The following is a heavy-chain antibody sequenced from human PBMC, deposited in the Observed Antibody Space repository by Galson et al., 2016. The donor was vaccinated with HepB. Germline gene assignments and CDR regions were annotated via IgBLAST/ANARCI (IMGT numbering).Heavy chain of an antibody. V-gene: IGHV3-11*06. CDR2: ITGDSTFR. D-gene: IGHD6-13*01. J-gene: IGHJ3*02. CDR1: GFTFSDYY. CDR3: ARQLELSSAFDI. Sequence: SLRLSCAASGFTFSDYYMSWIRQAPGKGLEWVSYITGDSTFRKYEDSVKGRRTISRDNAKKSLYLQRDSLSAEDTAVHFCARQLELSSAFDIWGQGTMVTVSS.